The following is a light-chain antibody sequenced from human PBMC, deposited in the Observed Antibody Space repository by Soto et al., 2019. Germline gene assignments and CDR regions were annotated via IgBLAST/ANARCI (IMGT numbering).Light chain of an antibody. Sequence: EIVLTQSPGTLSLSPGEGATLSCRASQSVGGTFLAWYQQKGGQAPRLLIHGASNRATGIPDRFSGSGSGTDFTLTISRLEPVDFAVYYCQQYGGSPRTFGQGTKVEVK. CDR2: GAS. CDR3: QQYGGSPRT. V-gene: IGKV3-20*01. J-gene: IGKJ1*01. CDR1: QSVGGTF.